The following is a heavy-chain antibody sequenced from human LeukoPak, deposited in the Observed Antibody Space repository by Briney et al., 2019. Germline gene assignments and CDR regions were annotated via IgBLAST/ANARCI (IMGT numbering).Heavy chain of an antibody. CDR2: ISYDGSNK. V-gene: IGHV3-30*18. J-gene: IGHJ4*02. D-gene: IGHD3-22*01. CDR3: AKGHYDSSGYCFDY. CDR1: GFNFSSYG. Sequence: GGSLRLSCAASGFNFSSYGMHWVRQAPGKGLEWVAVISYDGSNKYYADSVKGRFTISRDNSKNTLYLQMNSLRAEDTAVYCCAKGHYDSSGYCFDYWGQGTLVTVSS.